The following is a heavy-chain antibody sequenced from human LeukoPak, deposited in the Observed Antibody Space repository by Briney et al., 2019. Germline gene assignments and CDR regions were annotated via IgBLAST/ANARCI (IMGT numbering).Heavy chain of an antibody. Sequence: GGSLLLSCAASGFTFSTYWMHWVRQAPGKGLVWVSRINTDGSSTSYADSVKGRFTISRDNAKNTLYLQMNTLRAEDTAVYYCARADGSGYYVDFWGQGTLVTVSS. CDR2: INTDGSST. D-gene: IGHD6-25*01. V-gene: IGHV3-74*01. J-gene: IGHJ4*02. CDR1: GFTFSTYW. CDR3: ARADGSGYYVDF.